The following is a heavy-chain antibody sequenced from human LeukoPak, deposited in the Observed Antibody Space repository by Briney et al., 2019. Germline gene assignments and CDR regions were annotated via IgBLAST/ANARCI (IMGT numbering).Heavy chain of an antibody. Sequence: SMKVSCKASGGTFSSYAISWVRQAPGQGLEWMGGIIPIFGTANYAQRFQGRVTITTDESTSTAYMELSSLRSEDTAVYYCASSLGEVDWFDPWGQGTLVTVSS. CDR3: ASSLGEVDWFDP. D-gene: IGHD3-10*01. CDR1: GGTFSSYA. J-gene: IGHJ5*02. V-gene: IGHV1-69*05. CDR2: IIPIFGTA.